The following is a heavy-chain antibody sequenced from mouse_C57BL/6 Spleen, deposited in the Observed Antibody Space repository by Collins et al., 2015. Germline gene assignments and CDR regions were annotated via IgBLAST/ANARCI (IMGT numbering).Heavy chain of an antibody. J-gene: IGHJ3*01. D-gene: IGHD1-1*01. V-gene: IGHV1-82*01. CDR3: ASLYYGSPAWFAY. CDR2: IYLGDGDT. Sequence: EYIGRIYLGDGDTNYNGKFKGKATLTADKSSSTAYMQLSSLTSQDSAVYFCASLYYGSPAWFAYWGQGTLVTVSA.